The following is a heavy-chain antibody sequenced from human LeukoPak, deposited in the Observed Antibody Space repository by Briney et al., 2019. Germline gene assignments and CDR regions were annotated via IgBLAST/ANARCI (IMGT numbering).Heavy chain of an antibody. CDR2: INPNSGGT. D-gene: IGHD3-3*01. CDR3: ARDLRITIFGVPMLYYGMDV. J-gene: IGHJ6*02. Sequence: ASVKVSCKASGYTFTGYYMHWVRQAPGQGLEWMGWINPNSGGTNYAQKFQGRVTMTGDASISTAYMEMSRLRSDDTAVYYCARDLRITIFGVPMLYYGMDVWGQENTVTVSS. CDR1: GYTFTGYY. V-gene: IGHV1-2*02.